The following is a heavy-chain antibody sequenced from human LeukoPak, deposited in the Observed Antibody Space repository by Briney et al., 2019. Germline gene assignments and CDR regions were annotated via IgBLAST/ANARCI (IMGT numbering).Heavy chain of an antibody. D-gene: IGHD3-22*01. Sequence: SETLSLTCTVSLASLSSYHWNWIRQSPGKGLEWIGYMHYTGSSNDNPSLQSRVAIAVDTSKNQFSQKLSSVTAADTAVYYCAREAEYESSGQQYFDYWGQGILVTVSS. CDR2: MHYTGSS. CDR1: LASLSSYH. V-gene: IGHV4-59*01. CDR3: AREAEYESSGQQYFDY. J-gene: IGHJ4*02.